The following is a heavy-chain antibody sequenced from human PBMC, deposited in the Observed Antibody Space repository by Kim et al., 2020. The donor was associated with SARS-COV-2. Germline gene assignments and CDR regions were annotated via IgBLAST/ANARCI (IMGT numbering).Heavy chain of an antibody. CDR2: ISAYNGNT. CDR3: ARDRYCSSTSCHNYYYYGMDV. Sequence: ASVKVSCKASGYTFTSYGISWVRQAPGQGLEWMGWISAYNGNTNYAQKLQGRVTMTTDTSTSTAYMELRSLRSDDTAVYYCARDRYCSSTSCHNYYYYGMDVWGQGTTVTVSS. J-gene: IGHJ6*02. CDR1: GYTFTSYG. V-gene: IGHV1-18*04. D-gene: IGHD2-2*02.